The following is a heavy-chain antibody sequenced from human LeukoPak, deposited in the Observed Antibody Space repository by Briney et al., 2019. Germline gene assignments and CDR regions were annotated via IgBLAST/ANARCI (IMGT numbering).Heavy chain of an antibody. J-gene: IGHJ4*02. D-gene: IGHD1-1*01. V-gene: IGHV3-30*18. Sequence: GRSLRLSCAASGFTFSSSGMHWVHQAPGKGLEWVAIILYDGSKKYYGDSVKGRFTISRDNSKNTVYLQMDSLRAEDTAVYYCAKDRWATGTTLDYWGQGTLVTVSS. CDR1: GFTFSSSG. CDR2: ILYDGSKK. CDR3: AKDRWATGTTLDY.